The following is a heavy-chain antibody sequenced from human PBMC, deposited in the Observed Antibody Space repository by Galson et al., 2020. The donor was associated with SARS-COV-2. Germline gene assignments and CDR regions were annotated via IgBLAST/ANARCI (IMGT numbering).Heavy chain of an antibody. CDR1: GFSLSTSGVG. CDR2: IYWDDDK. CDR3: AHRHIAVAGTGFDY. Sequence: SGPTLVKPTQTLTLTCTFSGFSLSTSGVGVGWIRQTPGKALEWLALIYWDDDKRYSPSLKSRLTITKDTSKNQVVLTMTNMDPVDTATYYCAHRHIAVAGTGFDYWGQGTLVTVSS. V-gene: IGHV2-5*02. J-gene: IGHJ4*02. D-gene: IGHD6-19*01.